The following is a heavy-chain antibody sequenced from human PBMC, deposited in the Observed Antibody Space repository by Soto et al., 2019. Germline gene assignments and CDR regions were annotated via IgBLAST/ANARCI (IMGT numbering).Heavy chain of an antibody. D-gene: IGHD3-3*01. Sequence: SVKVSCKASGFTFTSSAVQWVRQAGGQRLEWIGWIVVGSGNTNYAQKFQERVTITRDMSTSTAYMELSSLRSEDTAVYYCAVGGSKIFGVVIPDYCGQGTLVIVSS. CDR2: IVVGSGNT. CDR3: AVGGSKIFGVVIPDY. J-gene: IGHJ4*02. CDR1: GFTFTSSA. V-gene: IGHV1-58*01.